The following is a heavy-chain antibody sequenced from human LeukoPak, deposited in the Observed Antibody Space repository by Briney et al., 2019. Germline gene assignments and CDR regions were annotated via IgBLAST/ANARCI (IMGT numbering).Heavy chain of an antibody. V-gene: IGHV1-2*02. CDR1: GYTFTGHY. CDR3: ARITMVRGDNDY. J-gene: IGHJ4*02. CDR2: INPNSGGT. Sequence: ASVKVSCKASGYTFTGHYMHWVRQAPGQGLEWMGWINPNSGGTNYAQKFQGRVTMTRDTSISTAYMELSRLRSDDTAVYYCARITMVRGDNDYWGQGTLVTVSS. D-gene: IGHD3-10*01.